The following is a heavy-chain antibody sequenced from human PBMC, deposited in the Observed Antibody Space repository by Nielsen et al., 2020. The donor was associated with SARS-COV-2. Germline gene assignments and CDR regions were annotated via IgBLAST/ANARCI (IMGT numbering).Heavy chain of an antibody. CDR3: ARVLAALDYYYYGMDV. J-gene: IGHJ6*02. Sequence: SETLSLTCAVSGGSISSSNWWNWVRQPPGKGLEWIGEIYHSGSTNYNPSLKSRVTISVDTSKNQFSLKLSSVTAADTAVYYCARVLAALDYYYYGMDVWGQGTTVTVSS. V-gene: IGHV4-4*02. D-gene: IGHD6-6*01. CDR1: GGSISSSNW. CDR2: IYHSGST.